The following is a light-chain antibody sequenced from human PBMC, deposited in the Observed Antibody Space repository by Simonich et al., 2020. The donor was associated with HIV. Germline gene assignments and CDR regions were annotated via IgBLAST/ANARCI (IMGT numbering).Light chain of an antibody. Sequence: QSALPQPPSASGSPGQSVTISCTGTSSDVGGYKYVSWYQQHPGKAPKLMIYEVSRRPSGGPDRFSGSKSGNTASLTGSGLQAEDEADYYCSSYAGSNNWVFGGGTKLTVL. J-gene: IGLJ3*02. CDR1: SSDVGGYKY. CDR3: SSYAGSNNWV. CDR2: EVS. V-gene: IGLV2-8*01.